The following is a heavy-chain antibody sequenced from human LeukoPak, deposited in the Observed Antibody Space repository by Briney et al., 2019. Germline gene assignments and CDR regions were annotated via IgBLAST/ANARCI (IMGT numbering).Heavy chain of an antibody. CDR2: ITGSGGVT. V-gene: IGHV3-23*01. J-gene: IGHJ4*02. CDR3: AKDGLYYDGSTHIYYFDY. Sequence: GGSLRLSCAASGISFSDYAMAWVRQAPGKGLEWVSVITGSGGVTHYAGSVKGRFTISRDNSKNTLYLQMNNLRVEDTARYYCAKDGLYYDGSTHIYYFDYWGQGTLVAVSS. D-gene: IGHD3-22*01. CDR1: GISFSDYA.